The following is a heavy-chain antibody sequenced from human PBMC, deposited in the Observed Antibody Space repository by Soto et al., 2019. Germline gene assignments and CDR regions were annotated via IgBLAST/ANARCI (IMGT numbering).Heavy chain of an antibody. CDR1: GGSFSGYQ. J-gene: IGHJ6*03. D-gene: IGHD3-10*01. CDR3: ASGLILWFGELSRRGGYSYCMDV. V-gene: IGHV4-34*01. Sequence: QVQLQQWGAGLLKPSETLSLTCAVYGGSFSGYQWSWIRQTPGKGLEWIGGSNDSGDINYNPSLKSRVPRLVASPKKQIHLRRSSVTAPHTAVYYCASGLILWFGELSRRGGYSYCMDVWGKGTTVTVSS. CDR2: SNDSGDI.